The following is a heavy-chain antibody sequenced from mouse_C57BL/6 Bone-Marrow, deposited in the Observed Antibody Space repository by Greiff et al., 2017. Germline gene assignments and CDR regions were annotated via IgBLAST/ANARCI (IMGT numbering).Heavy chain of an antibody. CDR1: GFTFSDYY. J-gene: IGHJ4*01. Sequence: EVKLVESEGGLVQPGSSMKLSCTASGFTFSDYYMAWVRQVPEKGLEWVANINYDGSSTYYLDSLKSRFIISRDNATNILYLQMSSLKSEDTATYYCARDWVYAMDYWGQGTSVTVSS. CDR2: INYDGSST. CDR3: ARDWVYAMDY. D-gene: IGHD4-1*01. V-gene: IGHV5-16*01.